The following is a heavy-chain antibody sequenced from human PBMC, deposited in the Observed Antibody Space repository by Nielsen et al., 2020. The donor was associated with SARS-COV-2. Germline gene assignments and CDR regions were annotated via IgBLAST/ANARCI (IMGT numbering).Heavy chain of an antibody. CDR1: GYTFTGYY. CDR2: INPSGGSR. Sequence: ASVKVSCKASGYTFTGYYIHWVRQAPGQGLEWMGVINPSGGSRTYAPKFQGRVSLTRDTSTSTIYMDLSSLRSEDTAVYYCAKGAYSGRTWYYYVMDVWGQGTTVTVSS. CDR3: AKGAYSGRTWYYYVMDV. D-gene: IGHD1-26*01. V-gene: IGHV1-46*01. J-gene: IGHJ6*02.